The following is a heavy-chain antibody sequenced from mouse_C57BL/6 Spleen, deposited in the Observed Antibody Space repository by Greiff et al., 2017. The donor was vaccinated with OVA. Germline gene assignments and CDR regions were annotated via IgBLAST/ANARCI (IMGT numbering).Heavy chain of an antibody. CDR3: TRCATGTDYAMDY. CDR1: GYTFTSYW. J-gene: IGHJ4*01. CDR2: IYPGNSDT. D-gene: IGHD4-1*01. V-gene: IGHV1-5*01. Sequence: VHVKQSGTVLARPGASVKMSCKTSGYTFTSYWMHWVKQRPGQGLEWIGAIYPGNSDTSYNQKFKGKAKLTAVTSASTAYMELSSLTNEDSAVYYCTRCATGTDYAMDYWGQGTSVTVSS.